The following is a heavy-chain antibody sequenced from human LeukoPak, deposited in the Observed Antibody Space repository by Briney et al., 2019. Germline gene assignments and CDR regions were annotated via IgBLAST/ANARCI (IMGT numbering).Heavy chain of an antibody. D-gene: IGHD6-13*01. V-gene: IGHV4-39*01. CDR2: IFYSGTT. J-gene: IGHJ4*02. CDR3: ARHWETSSWYVDY. CDR1: GGSISSSSYH. Sequence: SETLSLTCTVSGGSISSSSYHWGWIRLPPGKGLEWIGSIFYSGTTYYNPSLKSRVTISVDTSKNQLSLKLSSVTAADTAVYYCARHWETSSWYVDYWGQGTLVTVSS.